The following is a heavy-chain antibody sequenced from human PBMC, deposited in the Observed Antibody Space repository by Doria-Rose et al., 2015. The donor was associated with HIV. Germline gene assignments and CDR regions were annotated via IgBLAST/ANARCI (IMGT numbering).Heavy chain of an antibody. J-gene: IGHJ4*02. CDR2: TYYTGTS. Sequence: VQLVESGPGLVKPSETLSLTCSVSGASVSSRGYYWNWIRQVPGKGLESLGYTYYTGTSDYSPSLKSRLNMAVDTSKNQFSLKLSFVTVADTAVYYCARMGSYRELDYWGQGALVSVSA. CDR1: GASVSSRGYY. V-gene: IGHV4-31*03. CDR3: ARMGSYRELDY. D-gene: IGHD3-3*01.